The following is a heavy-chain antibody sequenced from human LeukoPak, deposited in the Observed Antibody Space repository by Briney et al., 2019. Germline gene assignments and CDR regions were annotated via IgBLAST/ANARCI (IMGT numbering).Heavy chain of an antibody. Sequence: KSSETLSLTCAVSGGSISSGGYSWSWIRQPPGKGLEWIGYIYHSGSTYYNPSLKSRATISVDRSKNQFSLKLSSVTAADTAVYYCARDSSGYLDWGQGTLVTVSS. CDR2: IYHSGST. J-gene: IGHJ4*02. CDR1: GGSISSGGYS. D-gene: IGHD3-22*01. V-gene: IGHV4-30-2*01. CDR3: ARDSSGYLD.